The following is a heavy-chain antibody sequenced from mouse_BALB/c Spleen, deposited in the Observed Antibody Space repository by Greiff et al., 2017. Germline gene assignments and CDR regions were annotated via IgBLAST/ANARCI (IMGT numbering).Heavy chain of an antibody. CDR3: ARWLLYYYAMDY. Sequence: EVQLQESGAELVKPGASVKLSCTASGFNIKDTYMHWVKQRPEQGLEWIGRIDPANGNTKYDPKFQGKATITADTSSNTAYLQLSSLTSEDTAVYYCARWLLYYYAMDYWGQGTSVTVSS. V-gene: IGHV14-3*02. CDR2: IDPANGNT. CDR1: GFNIKDTY. J-gene: IGHJ4*01. D-gene: IGHD2-3*01.